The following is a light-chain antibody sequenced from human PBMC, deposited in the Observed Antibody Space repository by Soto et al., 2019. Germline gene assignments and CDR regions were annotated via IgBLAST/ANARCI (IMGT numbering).Light chain of an antibody. CDR1: SSNIGTNS. CDR2: TNN. CDR3: ASWDDSLTGYV. Sequence: QSVLTQPPSASGTPGLRVTISCSGSSSNIGTNSVNWYQQVPGTAPDLLIHTNNQRPSGVPDRFSASKSGASASLAISGLQSEDEADYYCASWDDSLTGYVFGTGTKLTVL. V-gene: IGLV1-44*01. J-gene: IGLJ1*01.